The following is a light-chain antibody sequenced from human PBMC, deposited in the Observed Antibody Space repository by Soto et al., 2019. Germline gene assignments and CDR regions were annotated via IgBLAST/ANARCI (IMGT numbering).Light chain of an antibody. Sequence: EIVMTQSPGTLSLSPGERATLSCRASQSVSSSYLAWYQQKPGQAPRLLIYVASSRATGIPDRFSGSGSGTDFTLTSSRLEPEDYAVYYCQQYGSSPLTFGGGTKVEIK. CDR3: QQYGSSPLT. J-gene: IGKJ4*01. V-gene: IGKV3-20*01. CDR2: VAS. CDR1: QSVSSSY.